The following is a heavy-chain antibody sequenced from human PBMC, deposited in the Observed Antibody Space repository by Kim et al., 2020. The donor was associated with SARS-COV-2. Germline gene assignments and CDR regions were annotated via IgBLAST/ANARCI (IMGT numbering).Heavy chain of an antibody. CDR2: IYPGDSET. CDR3: ARHRGSDGESLWWYFDL. J-gene: IGHJ2*01. CDR1: GYRFNNYW. D-gene: IGHD3-10*01. Sequence: GESLKISCKGSGYRFNNYWIGWVRQMPGKGLEWMGIIYPGDSETRYSPSFQGQVTISADKSISTAYLQWSSLKASDTAMYYCARHRGSDGESLWWYFDLWGRGTLVTVSS. V-gene: IGHV5-51*01.